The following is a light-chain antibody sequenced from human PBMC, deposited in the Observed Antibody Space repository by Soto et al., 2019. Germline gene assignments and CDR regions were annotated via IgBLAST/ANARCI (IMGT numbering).Light chain of an antibody. CDR1: QSLSRR. V-gene: IGKV1-5*01. CDR3: QHYNSYSWT. Sequence: DIQMTQSPSTLSASVGDRVTITCRASQSLSRRLAWYQQKPGSAPKLLIYDASSLESGVPSRFSGSASGTEFTLTISSLQPDDFATYYCQHYNSYSWTFGQGTKVDI. CDR2: DAS. J-gene: IGKJ1*01.